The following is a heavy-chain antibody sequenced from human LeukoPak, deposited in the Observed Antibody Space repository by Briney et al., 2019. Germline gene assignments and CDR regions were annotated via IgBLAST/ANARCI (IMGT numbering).Heavy chain of an antibody. D-gene: IGHD1-7*01. J-gene: IGHJ4*02. CDR2: ISYDGSNK. CDR1: RFTFSSYG. V-gene: IGHV3-30*03. CDR3: ARRGNYPFDY. Sequence: GGSLRLSCAASRFTFSSYGMHWVRQAPGKGLEWVALISYDGSNKYFADSVKGRFTVSRDNSKNILYLQMSSLRAEDTAVYYCARRGNYPFDYWGQGTLVTVSS.